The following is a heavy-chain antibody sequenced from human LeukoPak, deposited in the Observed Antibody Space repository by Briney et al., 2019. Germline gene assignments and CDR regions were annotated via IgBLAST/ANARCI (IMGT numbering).Heavy chain of an antibody. CDR1: SGSIYSGGYY. Sequence: KSSENLSLTCSVSSGSIYSGGYYWRSIRQHPGKGLERIAYIYYSGITYYNPSLKSRVTISVDTSKNQFSLRLNSVTAADTAVYYCARDSGYRACWYFDLWGRGTLVTVSS. CDR2: IYYSGIT. V-gene: IGHV4-31*03. CDR3: ARDSGYRACWYFDL. J-gene: IGHJ2*01. D-gene: IGHD3-10*01.